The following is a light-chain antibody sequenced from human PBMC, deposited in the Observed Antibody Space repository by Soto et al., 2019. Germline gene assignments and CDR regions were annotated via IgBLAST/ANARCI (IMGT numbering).Light chain of an antibody. V-gene: IGKV3-15*01. CDR2: GAS. CDR3: QQYNNWPLT. J-gene: IGKJ4*01. Sequence: EIVMTQSPATLSVSPGERATLSCRASQSVRSNLAWYQQEPGQAPRLLIYGASTRATGIPARFGGSGSGTEFTLTISSLQSEDFAVYYCQQYNNWPLTFGGGTKVDIK. CDR1: QSVRSN.